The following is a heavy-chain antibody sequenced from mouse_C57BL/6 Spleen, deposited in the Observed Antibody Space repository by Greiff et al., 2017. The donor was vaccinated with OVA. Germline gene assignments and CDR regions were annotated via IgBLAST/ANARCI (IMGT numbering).Heavy chain of an antibody. CDR1: GFTFSDSG. Sequence: EVQVVESGGGLVKPGGSLKLSCAASGFTFSDSGMHWVRQAPEKGLEWVAYISSGSSTIYSADTVKGRFTISRDNAKNNLFLQMTSLRSEDTAMYYCARGYGRFDYWGQGTTLTVSS. V-gene: IGHV5-17*01. CDR3: ARGYGRFDY. D-gene: IGHD1-1*01. CDR2: ISSGSSTI. J-gene: IGHJ2*01.